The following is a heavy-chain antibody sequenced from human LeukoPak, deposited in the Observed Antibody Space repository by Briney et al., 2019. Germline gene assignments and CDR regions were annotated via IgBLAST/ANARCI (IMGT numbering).Heavy chain of an antibody. CDR2: IHYSGST. Sequence: SETLSLTCTVSGGSISSGDYYWSWIRQHPGKGLEWIGHIHYSGSTYYNPSLQSRVTISPDTSKNQFSLKLSSVTAADTAVYYCARDTGSVTGSFDYWGQGTLVTVSS. J-gene: IGHJ4*02. V-gene: IGHV4-31*03. CDR1: GGSISSGDYY. CDR3: ARDTGSVTGSFDY. D-gene: IGHD3-9*01.